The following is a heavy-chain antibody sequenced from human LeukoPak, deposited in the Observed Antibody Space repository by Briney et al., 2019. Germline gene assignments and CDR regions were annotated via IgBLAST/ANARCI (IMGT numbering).Heavy chain of an antibody. V-gene: IGHV4-4*07. CDR3: ARGQWELLRYNYIDV. J-gene: IGHJ6*03. D-gene: IGHD1-26*01. Sequence: SETLSLTCTVSGGSITSFYWNWIRQPAGKGLGWIGRIGTSGSTNYNPSLKSRATMSVDTSKNQFSLRLSSVTAADTAVYYCARGQWELLRYNYIDVWGKGTTVTVSS. CDR2: IGTSGST. CDR1: GGSITSFY.